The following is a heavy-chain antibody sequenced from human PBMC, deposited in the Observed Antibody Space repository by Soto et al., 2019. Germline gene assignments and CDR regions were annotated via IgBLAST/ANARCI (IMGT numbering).Heavy chain of an antibody. V-gene: IGHV4-59*01. J-gene: IGHJ6*02. CDR3: ARDEGRDGYMGDYGMDV. CDR1: GGSISSYY. CDR2: IYYSGST. D-gene: IGHD5-12*01. Sequence: PSETLSLTCTVSGGSISSYYWSWIRQPPGKGLEWIGYIYYSGSTNYNPSLKSRVTISVDTSKNQFSLKLSSVTAADTAVYYCARDEGRDGYMGDYGMDVWGQGTTVTSP.